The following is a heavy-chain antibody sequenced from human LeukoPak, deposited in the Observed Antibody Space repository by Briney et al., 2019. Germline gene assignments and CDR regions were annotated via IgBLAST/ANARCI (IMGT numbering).Heavy chain of an antibody. CDR3: AKDLDYGGNSPFDY. CDR2: ISYDGSNK. J-gene: IGHJ4*02. D-gene: IGHD4-23*01. Sequence: GGSLRLSCAASGFTFSNYGMHWVRQAPGKGLEWVALISYDGSNKYYADSVKGRFTISRDNSKNTLYLQMNSLRAEDTAVYHCAKDLDYGGNSPFDYWGQGTLVTVSS. CDR1: GFTFSNYG. V-gene: IGHV3-30*18.